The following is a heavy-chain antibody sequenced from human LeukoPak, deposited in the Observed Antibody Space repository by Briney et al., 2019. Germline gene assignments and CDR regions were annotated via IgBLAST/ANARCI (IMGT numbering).Heavy chain of an antibody. CDR2: INPNSGGT. J-gene: IGHJ4*02. Sequence: GASVKVSCKASGYTFTSYDINWVRQATGQGLEWMGWINPNSGGTNYAQKFQGRVTMTRDTSISTAYMELSSLRSDDTAVYYCARRKRYCNVNTCAGFDYWGQGTLVTVSS. CDR1: GYTFTSYD. CDR3: ARRKRYCNVNTCAGFDY. V-gene: IGHV1-2*02. D-gene: IGHD2/OR15-2a*01.